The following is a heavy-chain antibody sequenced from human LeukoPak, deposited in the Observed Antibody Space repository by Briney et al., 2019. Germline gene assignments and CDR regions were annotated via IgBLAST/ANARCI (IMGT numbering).Heavy chain of an antibody. CDR1: GGSFSGYY. J-gene: IGHJ5*02. Sequence: SETLSLTCAVYGGSFSGYYWSWIRQPPGKGLEWIGEINHSGSTNYNPSLKSRVTISVDTSKNQFSLKLSSVTAADTAVYYCARFTNAPGYSSSWYPWFDPWGQGTLVTVSS. V-gene: IGHV4-34*01. CDR2: INHSGST. D-gene: IGHD6-13*01. CDR3: ARFTNAPGYSSSWYPWFDP.